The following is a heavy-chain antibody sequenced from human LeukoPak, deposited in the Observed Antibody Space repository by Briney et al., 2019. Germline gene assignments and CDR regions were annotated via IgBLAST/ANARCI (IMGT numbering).Heavy chain of an antibody. CDR3: ARWHRPLGAFDI. D-gene: IGHD2-21*01. CDR2: IYYSGST. CDR1: GGSISSGDYY. Sequence: SQTLSLTCTVSGGSISSGDYYWSWIRQPPGKGLEWIGYIYYSGSTNYNPSLKSRVTISVDTSKNQFSLKLSSVTAADTAVYYCARWHRPLGAFDIWGQGTMVTVSS. V-gene: IGHV4-61*08. J-gene: IGHJ3*02.